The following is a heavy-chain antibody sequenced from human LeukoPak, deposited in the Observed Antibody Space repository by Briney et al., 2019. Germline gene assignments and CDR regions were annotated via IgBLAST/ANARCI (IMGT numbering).Heavy chain of an antibody. CDR3: ATVWGSGYYYTSPLDY. J-gene: IGHJ4*02. CDR1: GYTLTELS. D-gene: IGHD3-22*01. CDR2: FDPEDGET. V-gene: IGHV1-24*01. Sequence: GASVKVSCKVSGYTLTELSMHWVRQAPGKGLEWMGGFDPEDGETIYAQKFQGRVTMTEDTSTDTAYMELSSLRSEDTAVYYCATVWGSGYYYTSPLDYWGQGTLVTVSS.